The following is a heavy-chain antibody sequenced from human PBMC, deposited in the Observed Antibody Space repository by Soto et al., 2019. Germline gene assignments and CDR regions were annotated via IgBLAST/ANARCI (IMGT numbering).Heavy chain of an antibody. J-gene: IGHJ4*02. CDR1: GGSFSGYY. Sequence: SETLSLTCAVYGGSFSGYYWSWIRQPPGKGLEWIGEINHSGSTNYNPSLKSRVTISVDTSKNQFSLKLSSVTAADTAVYYCARFHQQTTFDYWGQGTLVTVSS. CDR2: INHSGST. V-gene: IGHV4-34*01. D-gene: IGHD6-13*01. CDR3: ARFHQQTTFDY.